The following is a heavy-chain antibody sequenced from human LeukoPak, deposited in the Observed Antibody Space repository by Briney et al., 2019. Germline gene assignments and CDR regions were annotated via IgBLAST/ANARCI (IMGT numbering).Heavy chain of an antibody. V-gene: IGHV1-46*01. J-gene: IGHJ4*02. CDR2: INPSGGST. CDR1: GYTFTSYY. D-gene: IGHD2-15*01. Sequence: GASVKVSCKASGYTFTSYYMHWVRQAPGQGLEWMGIINPSGGSTSYAQKFQGSVTMTRDTSTSTVYMELSSLRSEDTAVYYCARVNPCSGGSCYLLHYWGQGTLVTVSS. CDR3: ARVNPCSGGSCYLLHY.